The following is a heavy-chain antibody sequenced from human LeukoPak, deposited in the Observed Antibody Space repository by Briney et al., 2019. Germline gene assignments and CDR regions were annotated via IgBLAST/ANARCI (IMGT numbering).Heavy chain of an antibody. J-gene: IGHJ4*02. CDR3: ARARAPGVVPALFDY. D-gene: IGHD2-2*01. CDR1: GGSISSSSYY. Sequence: SETLSLTCTVSGGSISSSSYYWGWIRQPPGKGLEWIGSIYYSGSTYYNASLASRVTISVDTSKNQFSLKLSSVTAADTAVYFCARARAPGVVPALFDYWGQGTLVTVSS. V-gene: IGHV4-39*07. CDR2: IYYSGST.